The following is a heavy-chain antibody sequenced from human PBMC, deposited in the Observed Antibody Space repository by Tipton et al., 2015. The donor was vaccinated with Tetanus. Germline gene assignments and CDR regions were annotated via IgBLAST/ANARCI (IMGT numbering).Heavy chain of an antibody. CDR1: GFTFRRHW. CDR3: CRSTPIVGPLDH. V-gene: IGHV3-23*01. Sequence: SLRLSCAASGFTFRRHWMSWVRQAPGKGLEWVSGTTSSGASTYYADFVKGRFTISRDNSKDTLFLQMNSLTAEDTAVYYCCRSTPIVGPLDHWGQGTPVTVSS. CDR2: TTSSGAST. J-gene: IGHJ4*02. D-gene: IGHD1-26*01.